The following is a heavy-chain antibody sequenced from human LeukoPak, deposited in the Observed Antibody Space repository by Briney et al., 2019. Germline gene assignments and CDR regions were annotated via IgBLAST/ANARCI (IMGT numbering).Heavy chain of an antibody. J-gene: IGHJ6*02. CDR3: ARDKGSGSYIYYYYGMDV. CDR2: ISSSSSYI. D-gene: IGHD3-10*01. CDR1: GFPFSSYS. V-gene: IGHV3-21*01. Sequence: GGSLRLSCAASGFPFSSYSMNWVRQAPGKGLEWVSSISSSSSYIYYADSVKGRFTISRDNAKNSLYLQMNSLRAEDTAVYYCARDKGSGSYIYYYYGMDVWGQGTTVTVSS.